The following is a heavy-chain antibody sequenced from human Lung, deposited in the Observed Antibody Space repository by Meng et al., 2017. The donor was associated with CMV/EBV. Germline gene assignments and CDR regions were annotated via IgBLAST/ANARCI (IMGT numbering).Heavy chain of an antibody. CDR1: GYTFSTYT. V-gene: IGHV7-4-1*02. D-gene: IGHD2/OR15-2a*01. CDR3: ARGGNFDP. Sequence: HVQLVHSGSKLKKPGASVKVSCKASGYTFSTYTINWVRQAHGRGLEWMGWISTNTGTPTYTQGFTGRFVFSLDTSVSTAYLQISSLKAEDTAVYYCARGGNFDPWGQGTLVTVSS. J-gene: IGHJ5*02. CDR2: ISTNTGTP.